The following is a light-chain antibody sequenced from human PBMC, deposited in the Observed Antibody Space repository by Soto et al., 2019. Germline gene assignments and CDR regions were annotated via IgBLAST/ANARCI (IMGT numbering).Light chain of an antibody. CDR2: SNN. Sequence: QSVLTQPHSASGTPGQRVTISCSGSSSKIGSNTVSWYHQLPGTAPKLLIYSNNQRPSGVPDRFSGSKSGTSASLDISGLQSEDEADYYCAAWDDRLNGHVFGTGTKVTVL. V-gene: IGLV1-44*01. CDR3: AAWDDRLNGHV. CDR1: SSKIGSNT. J-gene: IGLJ1*01.